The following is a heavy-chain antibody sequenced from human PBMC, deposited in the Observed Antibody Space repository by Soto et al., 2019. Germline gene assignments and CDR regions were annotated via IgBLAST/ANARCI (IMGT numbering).Heavy chain of an antibody. V-gene: IGHV3-30*18. J-gene: IGHJ1*01. D-gene: IGHD3-22*01. Sequence: QVQLVESGGGVVQPGMTLRLSCTASGFTFSSNGMHWVRQAPGKGLEWVAVVSFDGTNKNYADSVRGRFTISRDNSKNTLYLQMSSLIAEDTAVYYCANGDSSGFEYFQSWGQGTLVTVSS. CDR2: VSFDGTNK. CDR1: GFTFSSNG. CDR3: ANGDSSGFEYFQS.